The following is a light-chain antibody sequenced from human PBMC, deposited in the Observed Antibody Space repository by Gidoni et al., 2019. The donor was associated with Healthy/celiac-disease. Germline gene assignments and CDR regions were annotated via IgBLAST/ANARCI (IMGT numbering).Light chain of an antibody. V-gene: IGLV1-40*01. J-gene: IGLJ1*01. CDR2: VNS. Sequence: QSVLTQPPSVSGAPGQRVTSSCTGSSPNIGAGYDVHWYQQLPGTPPKLLIYVNSNRPSGVPDRFSGSKSGPSASLAITGLQAEDEADYYCQSYDSSLSGYVFGTGTKVTVL. CDR3: QSYDSSLSGYV. CDR1: SPNIGAGYD.